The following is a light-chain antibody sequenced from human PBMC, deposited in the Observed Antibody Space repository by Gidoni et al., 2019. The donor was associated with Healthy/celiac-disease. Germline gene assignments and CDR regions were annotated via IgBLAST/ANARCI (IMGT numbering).Light chain of an antibody. Sequence: DIVMTQSPDSLAVSRGERATINCKSSQSVLYSSNNKNYLAWYQQKPGQPPKLLIYWASTRESGVPDRFSGSGSGTDFTLTISSLQAEDVAVYYCQQYYSTPYTFGQXTKLEIK. V-gene: IGKV4-1*01. CDR1: QSVLYSSNNKNY. CDR3: QQYYSTPYT. CDR2: WAS. J-gene: IGKJ2*01.